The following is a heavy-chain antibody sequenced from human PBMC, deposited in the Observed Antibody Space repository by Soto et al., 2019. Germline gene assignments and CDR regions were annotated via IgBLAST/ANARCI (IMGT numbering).Heavy chain of an antibody. Sequence: PGGSLRLSCAASGFTFSGSAMHWVRQASGKGLEWVGRIRSKANSYATAYAASVKGRFTISRDDSKNTAYLQMNSLKTEDTAVYYCTRPPTNYYFWSGQDYYYYGMDVWGQGTTVTVSS. CDR1: GFTFSGSA. D-gene: IGHD3-3*01. CDR3: TRPPTNYYFWSGQDYYYYGMDV. CDR2: IRSKANSYAT. J-gene: IGHJ6*02. V-gene: IGHV3-73*01.